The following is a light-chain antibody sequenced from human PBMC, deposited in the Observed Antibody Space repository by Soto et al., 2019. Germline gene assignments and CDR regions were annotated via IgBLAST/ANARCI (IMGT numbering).Light chain of an antibody. V-gene: IGLV3-21*02. CDR2: DDN. Sequence: SYELTQPPSVSVAPGQTARITCGGNNIGSQSVHWYQQKPGQAPVLVVYDDNDRPSGIPERFSGSNSGNTATLTINRVEAGDEADYYCQVWGSSSDHYVFGTGTKVTVL. CDR1: NIGSQS. J-gene: IGLJ1*01. CDR3: QVWGSSSDHYV.